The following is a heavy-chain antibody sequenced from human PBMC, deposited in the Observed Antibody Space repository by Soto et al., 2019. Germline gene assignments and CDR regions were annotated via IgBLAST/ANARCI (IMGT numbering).Heavy chain of an antibody. CDR2: ISYSETT. D-gene: IGHD1-26*01. V-gene: IGHV4-59*01. CDR1: GGSIRSYY. CDR3: ARYGGTYFVY. Sequence: SETLSLTCTVSGGSIRSYYWSWIRQPPGKGLEWIGFISYSETTNYNPSLKSRVTMSVDTSKNQFSLKLNSVTAADTAVYYCARYGGTYFVYWGQGTLVTVSS. J-gene: IGHJ4*02.